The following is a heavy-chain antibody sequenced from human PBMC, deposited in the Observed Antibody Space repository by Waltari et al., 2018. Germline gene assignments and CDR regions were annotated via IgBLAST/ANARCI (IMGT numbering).Heavy chain of an antibody. CDR1: GFTFGDYA. CDR2: IRSKAYGGTT. Sequence: EVQLVESGGGLVQPGRSLRLSCTASGFTFGDYAMSWVRQAPGKGLEWVGFIRSKAYGGTTEYAASVKGRFTISRDDSKSIAYLQMNSLKTEDTAVYYCTRGRGYYDSSGSYWGQGTLVTVSS. D-gene: IGHD3-22*01. CDR3: TRGRGYYDSSGSY. J-gene: IGHJ4*02. V-gene: IGHV3-49*04.